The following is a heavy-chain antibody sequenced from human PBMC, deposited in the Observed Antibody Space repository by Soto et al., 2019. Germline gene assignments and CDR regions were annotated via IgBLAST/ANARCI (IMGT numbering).Heavy chain of an antibody. J-gene: IGHJ4*02. CDR1: GGSINNYY. Sequence: SETLSLTCTVSGGSINNYYWSWIRQPPGKGLEWIGYIYYSGSTNYNPSLKSRVTISVDTSKNQFSLKLTSVTAADTAVYYCARDKITGHFDYWGQGTLVTVSS. D-gene: IGHD2-8*02. CDR3: ARDKITGHFDY. V-gene: IGHV4-59*12. CDR2: IYYSGST.